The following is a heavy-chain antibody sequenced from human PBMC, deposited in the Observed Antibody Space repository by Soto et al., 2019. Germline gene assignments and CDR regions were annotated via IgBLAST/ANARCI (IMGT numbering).Heavy chain of an antibody. CDR3: AKDRMGWTVEKGPDYYYYGMDV. Sequence: GGSLRLSCAASGFTFSSYGMHWVRQAPGKGLEWVAVISYDGSNKYYADSVKGRFTISRDNSKNTLYLQMNSLRAEDTAVYYCAKDRMGWTVEKGPDYYYYGMDVWGQGTTVTVSS. CDR2: ISYDGSNK. CDR1: GFTFSSYG. V-gene: IGHV3-30*18. J-gene: IGHJ6*02. D-gene: IGHD2-15*01.